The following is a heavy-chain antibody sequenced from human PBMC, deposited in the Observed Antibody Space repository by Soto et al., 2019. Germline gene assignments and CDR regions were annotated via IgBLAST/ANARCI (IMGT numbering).Heavy chain of an antibody. CDR1: GFSIRNGRL. Sequence: QVQLQVSGPGLVKPSDTLSLTCAVSGFSIRNGRLWGWIRQPPGKGLEWLGYIYYTGTTYYSPYLKRRLNLSVDTSRNQFSLKLDSMTAVDTAVYYWATKPRLEAAEFDYWGQGNLVTVSS. J-gene: IGHJ4*02. CDR3: ATKPRLEAAEFDY. D-gene: IGHD6-13*01. V-gene: IGHV4-28*01. CDR2: IYYTGTT.